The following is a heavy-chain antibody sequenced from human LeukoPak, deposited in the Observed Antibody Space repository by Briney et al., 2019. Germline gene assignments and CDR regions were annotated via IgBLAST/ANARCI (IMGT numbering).Heavy chain of an antibody. Sequence: PSETLSLTCTVSGGSISTYYWSWIRQPPGKGLEWIGNIYYSGSTNYNPSLKSRVTISVDTSKNQFSLKLSSVTAADTAVYYCARRHSGSWYFDYWGQGTLVTVSS. V-gene: IGHV4-59*08. CDR2: IYYSGST. CDR1: GGSISTYY. CDR3: ARRHSGSWYFDY. D-gene: IGHD6-13*01. J-gene: IGHJ4*02.